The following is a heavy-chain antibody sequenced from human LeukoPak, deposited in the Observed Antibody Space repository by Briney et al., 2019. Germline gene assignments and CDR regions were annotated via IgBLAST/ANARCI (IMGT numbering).Heavy chain of an antibody. CDR2: IYYSGST. CDR3: ARHSGSYDYYGMDV. J-gene: IGHJ6*02. V-gene: IGHV4-59*01. Sequence: PSETLSLTCTVSGGSISSYYWSWIRQPPGKGLEWIGYIYYSGSTNYNPSLKSRVTISVDTSKNQFSLKLNSVTAADTAVYYCARHSGSYDYYGMDVWGQGTTVTVSS. CDR1: GGSISSYY. D-gene: IGHD1-26*01.